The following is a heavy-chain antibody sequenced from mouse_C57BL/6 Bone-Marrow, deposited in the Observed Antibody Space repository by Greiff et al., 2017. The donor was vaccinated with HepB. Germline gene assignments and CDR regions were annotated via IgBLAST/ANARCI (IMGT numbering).Heavy chain of an antibody. J-gene: IGHJ2*01. CDR3: THYDDDNYFDY. V-gene: IGHV1-5*01. Sequence: VQLQQSGTVLARPGASVKLSCTTSGYTFTSYWMHWVKQRPGQGLEWIGAIYPGDSDTSYNQKFKGKAKLTAVTSASTAYMELSSLTNEDSAVYYCTHYDDDNYFDYWGQGTTLTVSS. CDR2: IYPGDSDT. CDR1: GYTFTSYW. D-gene: IGHD2-4*01.